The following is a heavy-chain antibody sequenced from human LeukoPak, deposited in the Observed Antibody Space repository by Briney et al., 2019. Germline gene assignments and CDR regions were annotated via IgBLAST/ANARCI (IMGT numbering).Heavy chain of an antibody. CDR2: INHSGST. V-gene: IGHV4-34*01. CDR1: GGSFSGYY. J-gene: IGHJ5*02. Sequence: SETLSLTCAVYGGSFSGYYWSWIRQPPGKGLEWIGEINHSGSTNYNPSLKSRVTISVDTSKNQFSLKLSSVTAADTAVYCCACRRGYCSGGSCYRGRFDPWGQGTLVTVSS. CDR3: ACRRGYCSGGSCYRGRFDP. D-gene: IGHD2-15*01.